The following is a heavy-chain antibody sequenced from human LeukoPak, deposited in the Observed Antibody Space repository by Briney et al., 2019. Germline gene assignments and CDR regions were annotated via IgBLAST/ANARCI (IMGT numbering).Heavy chain of an antibody. J-gene: IGHJ3*02. D-gene: IGHD6-13*01. CDR2: INPTTGDT. Sequence: RASVKVSCKASGYTFTSYYMHWVRQAPGQGLEWMGIINPTTGDTTYAQKFQGRLTMTRDMSTSTVYMELSSLTSEDTAVFYCARYGFSTVWQGGWHAFDIRGQGTVVTVSS. CDR3: ARYGFSTVWQGGWHAFDI. CDR1: GYTFTSYY. V-gene: IGHV1-46*01.